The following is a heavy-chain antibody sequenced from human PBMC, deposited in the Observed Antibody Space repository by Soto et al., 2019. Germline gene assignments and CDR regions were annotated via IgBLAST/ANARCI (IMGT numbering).Heavy chain of an antibody. J-gene: IGHJ1*01. V-gene: IGHV1-69*04. Sequence: ASVKVSCKASGGTFSSYTISWVRQAPGQGLEWMGRIIPILGIANYAQKFQGRVTITADKSTSTAYMELSSLRSEGTAVYYCERDRKLYSSSPSGGEYFQHWGQGTLVTVS. CDR2: IIPILGIA. CDR3: ERDRKLYSSSPSGGEYFQH. D-gene: IGHD6-13*01. CDR1: GGTFSSYT.